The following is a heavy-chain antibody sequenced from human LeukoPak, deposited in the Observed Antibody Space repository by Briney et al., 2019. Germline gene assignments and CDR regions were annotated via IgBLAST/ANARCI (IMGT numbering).Heavy chain of an antibody. Sequence: SQTLSLTSAVSGGSISSDGYTWIWIRQPPGKGLEWIGYIYHSGSTYYNPSLKSRVTIPVDRPKNQFSLNPSSVTAAATAVYSCARSSLYGDYVDYWGQGTLVTVSS. CDR2: IYHSGST. J-gene: IGHJ4*02. V-gene: IGHV4-30-2*01. D-gene: IGHD4-17*01. CDR3: ARSSLYGDYVDY. CDR1: GGSISSDGYT.